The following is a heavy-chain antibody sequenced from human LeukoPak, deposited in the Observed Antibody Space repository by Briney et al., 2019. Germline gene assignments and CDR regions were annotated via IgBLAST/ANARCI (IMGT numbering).Heavy chain of an antibody. CDR2: ISYDGSNK. Sequence: GGSLRLSCAASGFTFSSYGMHWVRQAPGKGLEWAAVISYDGSNKYYADSVKGRFTISRDNSKNTLYLQMNSLRAEDTAVYYCAKCPFVLGGDCYPDYWGQGTLVTVSS. J-gene: IGHJ4*02. D-gene: IGHD2-21*02. CDR1: GFTFSSYG. CDR3: AKCPFVLGGDCYPDY. V-gene: IGHV3-33*05.